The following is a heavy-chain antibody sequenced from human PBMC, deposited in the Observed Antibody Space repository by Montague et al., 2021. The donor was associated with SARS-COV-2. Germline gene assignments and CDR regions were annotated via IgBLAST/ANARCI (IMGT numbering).Heavy chain of an antibody. D-gene: IGHD3-10*01. CDR2: IYYSGTT. J-gene: IGHJ4*02. Sequence: SETLSLTCTVSGGSISSSSYYWGWIRQPPGKGLEWIGSIYYSGTTYHNPSLKSRVTISVDTSKNQFSLKLSSVTAADTAVYYCARHVRSLMVRGPDFDYWGQGTLVTVSS. V-gene: IGHV4-39*01. CDR3: ARHVRSLMVRGPDFDY. CDR1: GGSISSSSYY.